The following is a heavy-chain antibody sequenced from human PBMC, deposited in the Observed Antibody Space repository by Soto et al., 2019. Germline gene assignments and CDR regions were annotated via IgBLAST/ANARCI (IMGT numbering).Heavy chain of an antibody. CDR2: ISGSGGST. CDR3: AKGQYSSGWYDFDY. J-gene: IGHJ4*02. CDR1: GFAFSSYA. Sequence: GGSLRLSCAASGFAFSSYAMSWVRQAPGKGLEWVSAISGSGGSTYYADSVKGRFTISRDNSKNTLYLQMNSLRAEDTAVYYCAKGQYSSGWYDFDYWGQGTLVTVSS. D-gene: IGHD6-19*01. V-gene: IGHV3-23*01.